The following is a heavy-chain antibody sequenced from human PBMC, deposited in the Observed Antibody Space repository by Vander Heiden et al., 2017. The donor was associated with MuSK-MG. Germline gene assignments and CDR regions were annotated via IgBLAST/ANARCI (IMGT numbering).Heavy chain of an antibody. CDR1: GGSFSGYY. CDR3: ASFEQLRAQDY. Sequence: QVQLQQWGAGLLKPSETLSLTCAVYGGSFSGYYWSWIRQPPGKGLEWIGEINHSGSTNYNPSLKSRVTISVDTSKNQFSLKLSSVTAADTAVYYCASFEQLRAQDYWGQGTLVTVSS. V-gene: IGHV4-34*01. D-gene: IGHD6-6*01. J-gene: IGHJ4*02. CDR2: INHSGST.